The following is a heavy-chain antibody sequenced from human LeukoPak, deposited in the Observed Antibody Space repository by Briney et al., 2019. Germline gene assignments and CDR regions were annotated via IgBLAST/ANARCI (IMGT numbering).Heavy chain of an antibody. CDR2: IYYSGST. CDR3: ARRTTDDAFDI. V-gene: IGHV4-59*01. J-gene: IGHJ3*02. Sequence: SETLPLTCTVSGGSISSYYWSWIRQPPGKGLEWIGYIYYSGSTNYNPSLKSRVTISVDTSKNQFSLKLSSVTAADTAVYYCARRTTDDAFDIWGQGTMVTVSS. CDR1: GGSISSYY. D-gene: IGHD2/OR15-2a*01.